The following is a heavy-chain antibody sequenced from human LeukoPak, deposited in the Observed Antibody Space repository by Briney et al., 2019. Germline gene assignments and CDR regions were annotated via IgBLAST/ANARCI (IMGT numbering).Heavy chain of an antibody. J-gene: IGHJ4*02. CDR3: ARHKSSVAGTRDFDY. D-gene: IGHD6-19*01. V-gene: IGHV4-39*01. CDR1: GGSISSSRYY. Sequence: SETLSLTCTVSGGSISSSRYYWGWIRQPPGKGLEWIGSIYYSGRNYYNPSLKSRVTISVDTSKNQFSLKLSSVTAADTAVYYCARHKSSVAGTRDFDYWGQGTLVTVSS. CDR2: IYYSGRN.